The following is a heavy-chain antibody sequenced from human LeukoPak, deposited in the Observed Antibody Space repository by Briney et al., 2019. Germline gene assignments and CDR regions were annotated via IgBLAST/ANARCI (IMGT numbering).Heavy chain of an antibody. Sequence: SETLSLTCAVYGGSFSGYYWSWIRQPPGKGLEWIGEINRSGSTNYNPSLKSRVTISVDTSKNQFSLKLSSVTAADTAVYYCARQGNYYGSGRTFRFDYWGQGTLVTVSS. CDR2: INRSGST. CDR3: ARQGNYYGSGRTFRFDY. J-gene: IGHJ4*02. CDR1: GGSFSGYY. V-gene: IGHV4-34*01. D-gene: IGHD3-10*01.